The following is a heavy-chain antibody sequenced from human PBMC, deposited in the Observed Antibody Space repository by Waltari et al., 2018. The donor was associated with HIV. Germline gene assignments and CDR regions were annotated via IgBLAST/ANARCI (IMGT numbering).Heavy chain of an antibody. CDR2: IGGSDNST. D-gene: IGHD6-19*01. J-gene: IGHJ4*02. Sequence: EVHLAESGGGLVQPGESLTISCVVSGVTGVPTAWTWVRQAPGKGLQWVSSIGGSDNSTHYADSVRDRFFISRDDSQNTLSLQMHSLTINDTAVYFCAHEAAVSAGPLDSWGQGIIVIVSS. CDR3: AHEAAVSAGPLDS. V-gene: IGHV3-23*04. CDR1: GVTGVPTA.